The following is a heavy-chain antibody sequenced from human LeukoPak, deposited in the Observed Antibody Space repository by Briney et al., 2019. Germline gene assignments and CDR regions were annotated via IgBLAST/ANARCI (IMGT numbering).Heavy chain of an antibody. D-gene: IGHD3-10*01. Sequence: SETLTLTCTVSGGSISSHYWSWIRQPAGKGLEWIGSIYMTGSTNYYPSLKSRVTMSVDMYKNQLSLKLSSVTAADTAVYFCARVALFGSGSYYWFDPWGQGTLVTVSS. CDR1: GGSISSHY. V-gene: IGHV4-4*07. CDR3: ARVALFGSGSYYWFDP. CDR2: IYMTGST. J-gene: IGHJ5*02.